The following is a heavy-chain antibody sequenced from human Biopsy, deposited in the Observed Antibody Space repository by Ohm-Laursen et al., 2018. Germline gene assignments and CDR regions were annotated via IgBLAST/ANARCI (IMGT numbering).Heavy chain of an antibody. CDR1: GFTFRTYG. Sequence: SLRLSCSASGFTFRTYGMHWVRLAPSKGLAWVAVISYDQITKHYADSVRGRFTISRDNSKNTLYLQVNSLRAEDTAVYYCAKDLSVYYYYGIDVWGQGTTVTVSS. V-gene: IGHV3-30*18. CDR2: ISYDQITK. D-gene: IGHD5/OR15-5a*01. CDR3: AKDLSVYYYYGIDV. J-gene: IGHJ6*02.